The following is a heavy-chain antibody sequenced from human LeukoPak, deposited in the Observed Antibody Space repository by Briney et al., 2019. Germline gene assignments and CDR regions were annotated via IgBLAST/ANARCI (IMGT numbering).Heavy chain of an antibody. Sequence: SETLSLTCAVYGGSFSSYYWGWIRQPPGKGLEWIGSIYYSGSTYYNPSLKSRVTISVDTSKNQFSLKLSSVTAADTAVYYCVRHLAVAVSYFDYWGQGTLVTVSS. D-gene: IGHD6-19*01. V-gene: IGHV4-39*01. CDR1: GGSFSSYY. CDR3: VRHLAVAVSYFDY. J-gene: IGHJ4*02. CDR2: IYYSGST.